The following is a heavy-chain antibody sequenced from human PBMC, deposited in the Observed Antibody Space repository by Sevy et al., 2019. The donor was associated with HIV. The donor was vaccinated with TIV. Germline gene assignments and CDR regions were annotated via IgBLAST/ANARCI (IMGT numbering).Heavy chain of an antibody. CDR2: ISYDGSNK. D-gene: IGHD6-13*01. J-gene: IGHJ6*02. Sequence: QLGGSLRLSCAASGFTFSSYAMHWVRQAPGKGLEWVAVISYDGSNKYYADSVKGRFTISRDNSKNTLYLQMNSLRAEDTAVYYCARDRSISSSWYGGAWSMGYYYYGMDVWGQGTTVTVSS. CDR1: GFTFSSYA. CDR3: ARDRSISSSWYGGAWSMGYYYYGMDV. V-gene: IGHV3-30*04.